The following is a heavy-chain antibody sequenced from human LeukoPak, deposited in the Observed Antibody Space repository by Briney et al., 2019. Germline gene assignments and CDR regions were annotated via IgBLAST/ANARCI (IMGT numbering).Heavy chain of an antibody. Sequence: GGSLRLSCAASGFTFSSYWMSWVRQAPGKGLEWVANIKQDGTEKYYVDSVKGRFTISRDNAKNSLYLQMNSLRAEDTAVYYCARDTPTVGTRYFDCWGQGALVTVSS. V-gene: IGHV3-7*01. CDR2: IKQDGTEK. D-gene: IGHD6-13*01. J-gene: IGHJ4*02. CDR3: ARDTPTVGTRYFDC. CDR1: GFTFSSYW.